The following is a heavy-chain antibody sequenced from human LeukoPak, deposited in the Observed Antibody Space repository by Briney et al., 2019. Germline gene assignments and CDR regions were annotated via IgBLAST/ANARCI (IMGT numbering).Heavy chain of an antibody. CDR3: ARDQGYRYGYGDFDY. J-gene: IGHJ4*02. CDR1: GYTFTSYG. CDR2: IIPIFGTA. D-gene: IGHD5-18*01. V-gene: IGHV1-69*13. Sequence: ASVKVSCKASGYTFTSYGISWVRQAPGHGLEWMGGIIPIFGTANYAQKFQGRVTITADESTSTAYMELSSLRSEDTAVYYCARDQGYRYGYGDFDYWGQGTLVTVSS.